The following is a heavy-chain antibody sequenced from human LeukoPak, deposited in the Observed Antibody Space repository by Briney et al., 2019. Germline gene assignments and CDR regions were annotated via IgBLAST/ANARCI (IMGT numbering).Heavy chain of an antibody. D-gene: IGHD3-10*01. J-gene: IGHJ4*02. CDR3: ARGLIRYYSGSGTSGNFDY. CDR2: VNHSGNT. V-gene: IGHV4-34*01. CDR1: GGSFSGHY. Sequence: SETLSLTCGVYGGSFSGHYWTWIRQPPGKGLEWIGEVNHSGNTNYNPSLKSRVTTPVDTSKNQFSLRLTSVTAADTAVYYCARGLIRYYSGSGTSGNFDYWGQGTLVTVSS.